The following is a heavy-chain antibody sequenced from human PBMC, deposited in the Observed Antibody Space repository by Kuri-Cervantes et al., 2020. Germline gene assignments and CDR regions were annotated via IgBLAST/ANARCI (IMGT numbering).Heavy chain of an antibody. J-gene: IGHJ4*02. CDR1: GFTFSSYW. D-gene: IGHD6-19*01. V-gene: IGHV3-74*01. CDR2: INSDGRST. Sequence: GGSLRLSCAASGFTFSSYWMHWVRQAPGKGLVWVSRINSDGRSTSYADSVKGRFTISRYNAKNTVSLHMESLRAEDTAVYYCARVKQCLPDYWGKGTLVTVSS. CDR3: ARVKQCLPDY.